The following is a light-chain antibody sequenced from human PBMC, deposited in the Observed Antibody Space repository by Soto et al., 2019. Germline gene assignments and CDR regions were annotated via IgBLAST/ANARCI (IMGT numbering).Light chain of an antibody. V-gene: IGKV1-9*01. Sequence: IQLTQSPSSLSASVGDRVTITCRASQDISSSLAWYQQKPGNAPKLLIYAASTLQRGVTSRFSGGGSGAHFTLTISCLQPEDSATYYCQQQGTFGQGTKVDIK. CDR3: QQQGT. J-gene: IGKJ2*01. CDR1: QDISSS. CDR2: AAS.